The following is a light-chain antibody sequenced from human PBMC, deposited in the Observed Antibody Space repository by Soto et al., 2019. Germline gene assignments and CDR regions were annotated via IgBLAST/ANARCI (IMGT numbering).Light chain of an antibody. CDR3: QAWDSSTAV. V-gene: IGLV3-1*01. CDR2: QDS. Sequence: SYELTQPPSVSVSPGQTASITCSGDKLGDKYACWHQQKPGQSTVLVIYQDSKRPSGIPERFSGSNSGNTATLTISGTQAMDEADYYCQAWDSSTAVFGTGTKVTVL. CDR1: KLGDKY. J-gene: IGLJ1*01.